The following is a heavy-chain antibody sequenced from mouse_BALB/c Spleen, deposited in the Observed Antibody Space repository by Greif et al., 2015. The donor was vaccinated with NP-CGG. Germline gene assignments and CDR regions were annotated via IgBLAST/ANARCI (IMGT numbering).Heavy chain of an antibody. V-gene: IGHV14-3*02. CDR1: GFNIKDTY. D-gene: IGHD1-1*01. J-gene: IGHJ4*01. CDR2: IDPANGDT. Sequence: EVQLQQSGAELVKPGASVKLSCTASGFNIKDTYMHWVKQRPEQGLEWIGRIDPANGDTKYDPKFQGKATITADTSSNTAYLQLSSLTSEDTAVYYCAIYYYGSSYAMDYWGQRTSVTVSS. CDR3: AIYYYGSSYAMDY.